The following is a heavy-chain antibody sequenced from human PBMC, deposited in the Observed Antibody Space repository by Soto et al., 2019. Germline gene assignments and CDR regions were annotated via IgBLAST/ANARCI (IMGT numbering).Heavy chain of an antibody. CDR3: ARDRGHSGYGDY. V-gene: IGHV1-18*01. Sequence: QVQLVQSGAEVKKPGASVKVSCKASGYTFTSYGISWVRQAPGQGLEWMGWLSAYNGNTNYAQKLQGRVTMTTDTSTSTASMELRSLRSADTAVYYCARDRGHSGYGDYWGQGTLVTVSS. J-gene: IGHJ4*02. D-gene: IGHD5-12*01. CDR1: GYTFTSYG. CDR2: LSAYNGNT.